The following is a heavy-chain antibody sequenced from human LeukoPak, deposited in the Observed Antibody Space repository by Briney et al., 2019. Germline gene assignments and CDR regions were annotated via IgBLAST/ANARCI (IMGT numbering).Heavy chain of an antibody. D-gene: IGHD3-22*01. CDR1: GGSINSYY. CDR2: IYYSGRT. V-gene: IGHV4-59*12. Sequence: KPSETLSLTCNVSGGSINSYYWGWFRQPPGKRLESIGYIYYSGRTTYNPSLKGRVTISVDTSTNQISLKLTSVTAADTAVYFCARGTTKGYYYDSSGYYTKWGQGTLVTVSS. CDR3: ARGTTKGYYYDSSGYYTK. J-gene: IGHJ4*02.